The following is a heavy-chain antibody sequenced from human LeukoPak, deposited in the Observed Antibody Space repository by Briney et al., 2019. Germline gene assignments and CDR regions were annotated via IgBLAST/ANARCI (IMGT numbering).Heavy chain of an antibody. J-gene: IGHJ6*03. V-gene: IGHV4-4*02. CDR3: ARDRKYYYHMDV. CDR2: IYHSGST. CDR1: GGSISSSNW. D-gene: IGHD1-14*01. Sequence: PSETLSLTCAVSGGSISSSNWWSWVRQPPGKGLEWIGTIYHSGSTYYNPSLKSRVTISVDTSKNQFSLNLTSLTAADTAVYYCARDRKYYYHMDVWGKGTTVTVS.